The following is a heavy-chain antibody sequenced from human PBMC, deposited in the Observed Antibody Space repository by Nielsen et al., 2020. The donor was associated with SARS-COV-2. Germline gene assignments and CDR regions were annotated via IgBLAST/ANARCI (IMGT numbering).Heavy chain of an antibody. CDR3: AREHFVGGLGIVVVISTILDY. CDR1: GYTFASYY. V-gene: IGHV1-46*01. CDR2: INPSGGST. J-gene: IGHJ4*02. D-gene: IGHD3-22*01. Sequence: ASVKVSCKASGYTFASYYMHWVRQAPGQGLEWMGIINPSGGSTSYAQKFQGRVTMTRDTSMSTVYMELSGLRSEDTAVYYCAREHFVGGLGIVVVISTILDYWGQGTLVTVSS.